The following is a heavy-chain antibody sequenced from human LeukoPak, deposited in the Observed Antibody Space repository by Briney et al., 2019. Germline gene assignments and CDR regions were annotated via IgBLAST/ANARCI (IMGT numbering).Heavy chain of an antibody. J-gene: IGHJ3*02. CDR1: GFTLSTYW. CDR3: ARVEYSSGWYAAFDI. V-gene: IGHV3-7*05. Sequence: PGGSLRLSCAASGFTLSTYWMTWVRQAPGKGLEWVASIKQDGSETYYVDSVKGRFTISRDNAKNSLYLQMNTLRAEDTAMYYCARVEYSSGWYAAFDIWGQGTMVTVSS. CDR2: IKQDGSET. D-gene: IGHD6-13*01.